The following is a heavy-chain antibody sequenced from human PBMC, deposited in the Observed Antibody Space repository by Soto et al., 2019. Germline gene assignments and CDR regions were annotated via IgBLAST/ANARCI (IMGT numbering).Heavy chain of an antibody. CDR1: GFTFSSYG. V-gene: IGHV3-33*01. CDR2: IWYDGSNK. J-gene: IGHJ6*02. Sequence: SLRLSCAASGFTFSSYGMHWVRQAPGKGLEWVAVIWYDGSNKYYADSVKGRFTISRDNSKNTLYLQMNSLRAEDTAVYYCARKELGLYDYYYYGMDVWGQGTTVTVSS. D-gene: IGHD2-2*02. CDR3: ARKELGLYDYYYYGMDV.